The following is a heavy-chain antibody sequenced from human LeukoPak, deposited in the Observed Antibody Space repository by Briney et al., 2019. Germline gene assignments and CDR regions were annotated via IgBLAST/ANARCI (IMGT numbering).Heavy chain of an antibody. CDR3: ARSYVITMVRGPRDAFDI. Sequence: SETLSLTCTVSGGSISSYFWSWIRQPAGKGLEWIGRIYTSGTTNYNTTLKSRLTMSVDTSKNQFSLRLSSVTAADTAVYYCARSYVITMVRGPRDAFDIWGQGTMVTVSS. D-gene: IGHD3-10*01. J-gene: IGHJ3*02. CDR2: IYTSGTT. CDR1: GGSISSYF. V-gene: IGHV4-4*07.